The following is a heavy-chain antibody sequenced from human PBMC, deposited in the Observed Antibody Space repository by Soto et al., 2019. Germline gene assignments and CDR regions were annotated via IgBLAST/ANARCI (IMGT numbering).Heavy chain of an antibody. D-gene: IGHD3-3*01. CDR3: ARGSAGYYDFWSGYSRGVVGRYYSYGMDV. V-gene: IGHV4-34*01. J-gene: IGHJ6*02. Sequence: SETLSLTCAVYGGSFSGYYWSWIRQPPGKGLEWIGEINHSGSTNYNPSLKSRVTISVDTSKNQFSLKLSSVTAADTAVYYCARGSAGYYDFWSGYSRGVVGRYYSYGMDVWGQGTTVTVSS. CDR2: INHSGST. CDR1: GGSFSGYY.